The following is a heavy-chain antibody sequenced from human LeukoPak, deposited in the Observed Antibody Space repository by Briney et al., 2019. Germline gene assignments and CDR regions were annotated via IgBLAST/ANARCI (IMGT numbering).Heavy chain of an antibody. CDR1: GFTFRDYT. J-gene: IGHJ4*02. Sequence: GGSLRLSCAASGFTFRDYTMNWVRQSPGKGLEWVAVISYDGSNKHYADSVKGRFSISRDNAKNSLYLQMNSLRAEDTAVYYCATHRPTGASDYWGQGTLVTVSS. CDR3: ATHRPTGASDY. V-gene: IGHV3-30*03. CDR2: ISYDGSNK.